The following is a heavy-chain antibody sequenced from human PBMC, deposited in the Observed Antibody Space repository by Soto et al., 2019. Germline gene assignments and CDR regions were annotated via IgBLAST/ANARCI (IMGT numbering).Heavy chain of an antibody. CDR1: GFSLGESY. CDR2: ISPGSRYP. J-gene: IGHJ5*02. V-gene: IGHV3-11*06. Sequence: TGGSLRLSCAGSGFSLGESYVSWIRQAPGKGLEWLSYISPGSRYPAYADSVKGRFTISRDNAKRSLYLQMMSLTAEDTAIYYCVRGGGGGLFDPWGQGTMVTVS. D-gene: IGHD2-15*01. CDR3: VRGGGGGLFDP.